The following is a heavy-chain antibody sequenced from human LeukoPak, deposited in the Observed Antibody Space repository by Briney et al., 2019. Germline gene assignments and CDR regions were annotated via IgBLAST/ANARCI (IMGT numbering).Heavy chain of an antibody. J-gene: IGHJ4*02. V-gene: IGHV3-13*01. D-gene: IGHD3-10*01. Sequence: PGGSLRLSCAASGFTFSSYDMHWVRQATGKGLEWVSAIGTAGDTYYPGSVKGRFTISRENAKNSLYLQMNSLRAGDTAVYYCARAGYGSGSLGLDPNFDYWGQGTLVTVSS. CDR2: IGTAGDT. CDR3: ARAGYGSGSLGLDPNFDY. CDR1: GFTFSSYD.